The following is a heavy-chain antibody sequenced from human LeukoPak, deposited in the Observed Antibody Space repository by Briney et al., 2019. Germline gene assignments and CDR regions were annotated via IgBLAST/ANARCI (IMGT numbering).Heavy chain of an antibody. D-gene: IGHD6-19*01. CDR2: INPSGGST. J-gene: IGHJ6*02. CDR1: GYTFTSYA. CDR3: ARDSSGWYGMDV. Sequence: GASVKVSCKASGYTFTSYAMNWVRQAPGQGHEWMGIINPSGGSTSYAQKFQGRVTMTRDTSTSTVYMELSSLRSEDTAVYYCARDSSGWYGMDVWGQGTTVTVSS. V-gene: IGHV1-46*01.